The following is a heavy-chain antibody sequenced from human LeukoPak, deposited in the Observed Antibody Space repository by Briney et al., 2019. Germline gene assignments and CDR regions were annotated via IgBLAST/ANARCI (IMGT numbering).Heavy chain of an antibody. CDR3: ARGDSSGSPPSY. D-gene: IGHD1-26*01. V-gene: IGHV4-59*12. Sequence: SETLSLTCTVSGGSISGYYWVWIRQPPGKGLEWIGYIYYSGNTNYNPSLKSRVTISVDTSKNQFSLKLSSVTAADTAVYYCARGDSSGSPPSYWGQGTLVTVSS. CDR2: IYYSGNT. CDR1: GGSISGYY. J-gene: IGHJ4*02.